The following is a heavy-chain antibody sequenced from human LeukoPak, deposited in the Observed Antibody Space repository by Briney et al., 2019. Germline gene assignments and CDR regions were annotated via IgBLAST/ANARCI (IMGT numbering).Heavy chain of an antibody. Sequence: SETLSLTCAVYGGSFSGYYWSWIRQPPGKGLEWIGSFYYSGSTYYNPSLESRVTISVDTSKNQFSLKLSSVTAADTAVYYCARRYTIFGVARHGFDPWGQGALVTVSS. D-gene: IGHD3-3*01. V-gene: IGHV4-34*01. J-gene: IGHJ5*02. CDR2: FYYSGST. CDR1: GGSFSGYY. CDR3: ARRYTIFGVARHGFDP.